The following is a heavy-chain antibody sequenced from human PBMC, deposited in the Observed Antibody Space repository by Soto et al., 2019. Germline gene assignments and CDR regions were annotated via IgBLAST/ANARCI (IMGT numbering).Heavy chain of an antibody. CDR2: INPNSGGT. Sequence: ASVKVSCKASGYTFTGYYMHWVRQAPGQGLEWMGWINPNSGGTNYAQKFQGRVTMTRDTSISTAYMELSRLRSDDTAVYYCARDWSPYMVRGVNGMDVWGQGTTVTVSS. J-gene: IGHJ6*02. CDR3: ARDWSPYMVRGVNGMDV. D-gene: IGHD3-10*01. V-gene: IGHV1-2*02. CDR1: GYTFTGYY.